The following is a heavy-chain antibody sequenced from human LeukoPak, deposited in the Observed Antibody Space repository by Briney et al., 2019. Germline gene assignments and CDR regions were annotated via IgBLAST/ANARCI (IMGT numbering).Heavy chain of an antibody. CDR2: IFHSGST. Sequence: PSETLSLTCTVSGYSISSGYYWGWIRQPPGKGLEWIGSIFHSGSTYYNPSLKGRVTISLDTSKNQFSLKLSSVTAADTAVYYCARVRRTYYYYMDVWGKGTTVTVSS. CDR3: ARVRRTYYYYMDV. CDR1: GYSISSGYY. V-gene: IGHV4-38-2*02. J-gene: IGHJ6*03.